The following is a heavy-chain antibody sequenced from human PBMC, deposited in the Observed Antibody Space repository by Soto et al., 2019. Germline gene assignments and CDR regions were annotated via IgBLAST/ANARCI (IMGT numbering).Heavy chain of an antibody. CDR1: GGSISSYY. CDR3: ARARPDGYDFWSGYYDEYYYGMDV. CDR2: IYYSGST. Sequence: SETLSLTCTVSGGSISSYYWSWIRQPPGKGLEWIGYIYYSGSTNYNPSLKSRVTISVDTSKNQFSLKLSSVTAADTAVYYCARARPDGYDFWSGYYDEYYYGMDVWGQGTTVTVSS. J-gene: IGHJ6*02. V-gene: IGHV4-59*01. D-gene: IGHD3-3*01.